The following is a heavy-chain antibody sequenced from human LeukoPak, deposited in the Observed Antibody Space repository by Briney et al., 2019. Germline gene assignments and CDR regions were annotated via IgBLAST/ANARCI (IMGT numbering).Heavy chain of an antibody. CDR3: ARGSAVSCTNTSCHAPLDY. CDR1: GYTFIDYY. J-gene: IGHJ4*02. V-gene: IGHV1-2*01. Sequence: GPCVKVFCKASGYTFIDYYIIWIRQDPGRGLEYMGWVNSQSCSTRNRQNFQGRITSNRGSSVNTAYMDLGTLSSDDAAIYFCARGSAVSCTNTSCHAPLDYWGQGTLVTVSS. CDR2: VNSQSCST. D-gene: IGHD2-2*01.